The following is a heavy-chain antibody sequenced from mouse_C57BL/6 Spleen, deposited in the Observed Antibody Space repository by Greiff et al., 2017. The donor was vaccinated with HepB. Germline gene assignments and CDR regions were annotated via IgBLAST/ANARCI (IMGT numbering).Heavy chain of an antibody. D-gene: IGHD2-2*01. CDR3: ARGGYDRDAMDY. V-gene: IGHV1-69*01. CDR1: GYTFTSYW. Sequence: QVQLQQPGAELVMPGASVKLSCKASGYTFTSYWMHWVKQRPGQGLEWIGEIDPSDSYTNYNQKFKGKSTLTVDKSSSTAYMQLSSLTSEDSAVYYCARGGYDRDAMDYWGQGTSVTVSS. CDR2: IDPSDSYT. J-gene: IGHJ4*01.